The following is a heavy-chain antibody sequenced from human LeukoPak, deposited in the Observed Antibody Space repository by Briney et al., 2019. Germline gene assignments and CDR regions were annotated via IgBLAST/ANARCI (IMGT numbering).Heavy chain of an antibody. J-gene: IGHJ4*02. CDR1: GFTLSTYA. CDR3: TKRGRDWGPFDY. V-gene: IGHV3-23*01. Sequence: GGSLRLSCAASGFTLSTYAMSWVRQSPGKGLEWVSSISASGDSTYYPDSVKGRFTISRDNSRNTLYLELDSLRDEDTAVYYCTKRGRDWGPFDYWGQGTLVTVS. CDR2: ISASGDST. D-gene: IGHD3/OR15-3a*01.